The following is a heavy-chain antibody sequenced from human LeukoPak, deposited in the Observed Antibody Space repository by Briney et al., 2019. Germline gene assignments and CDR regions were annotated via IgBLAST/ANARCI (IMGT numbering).Heavy chain of an antibody. J-gene: IGHJ4*02. D-gene: IGHD3-22*01. CDR2: ISVGSNYI. CDR3: ARLRRNSDRSGYYYYYDY. CDR1: GYTFSRYS. V-gene: IGHV3-21*01. Sequence: PGGSLRLSRAASGYTFSRYSIKWVRQAPGKGGEGVSSISVGSNYIYYADSVRGRFSISRDDARNSLYLQMDSLRGDDTAVYYCARLRRNSDRSGYYYYYDYWGQGTLVTVSS.